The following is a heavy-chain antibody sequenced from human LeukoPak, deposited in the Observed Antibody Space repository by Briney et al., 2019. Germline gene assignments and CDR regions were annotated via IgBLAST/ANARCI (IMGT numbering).Heavy chain of an antibody. CDR3: AKDPSDYYDSSGYFDY. V-gene: IGHV3-23*01. CDR2: ISGSGGST. Sequence: GGSLRLSCAASGFTFSSYAMSWVRQAPGKGLEWVSAISGSGGSTYYADSVKGRFTISRDNSKNTPYLQMNSLRAEDTAVYYCAKDPSDYYDSSGYFDYWGQGTLVTVSS. CDR1: GFTFSSYA. D-gene: IGHD3-22*01. J-gene: IGHJ4*02.